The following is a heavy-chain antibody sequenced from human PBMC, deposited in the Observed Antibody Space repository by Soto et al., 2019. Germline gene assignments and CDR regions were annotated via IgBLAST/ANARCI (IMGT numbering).Heavy chain of an antibody. CDR3: ARGSMYCSGGSCYYASYYYYYMDV. D-gene: IGHD2-15*01. Sequence: LETLSLTCTVSGGSISSSSYYWAWIRQPPGKGLEWIGSFNHSGSTNYNPSLKSRVTISVDTSKNQFSLKLSSVTAADTAVYYCARGSMYCSGGSCYYASYYYYYMDVWGKGTTVTVSS. V-gene: IGHV4-39*07. J-gene: IGHJ6*03. CDR1: GGSISSSSYY. CDR2: FNHSGST.